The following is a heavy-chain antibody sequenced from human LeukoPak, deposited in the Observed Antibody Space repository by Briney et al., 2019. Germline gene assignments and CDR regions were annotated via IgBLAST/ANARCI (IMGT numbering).Heavy chain of an antibody. J-gene: IGHJ5*02. D-gene: IGHD5-24*01. CDR2: ISPIFGTA. CDR1: GGTFSSYA. V-gene: IGHV1-69*05. Sequence: GASVKVSCKASGGTFSSYAISWVRQAPGQGPEWMGGISPIFGTANYAQKFQHRVTITTDESTSTAYMELSSLRSEDTAVYYCARVRRRDGYNWFDPWGQGTLVTVSS. CDR3: ARVRRRDGYNWFDP.